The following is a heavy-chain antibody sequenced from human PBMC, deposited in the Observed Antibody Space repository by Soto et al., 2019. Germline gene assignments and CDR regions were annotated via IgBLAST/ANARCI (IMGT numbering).Heavy chain of an antibody. J-gene: IGHJ4*02. CDR1: GYTFTYYT. Sequence: QVHLVQSGAEEKKPGASVTVSCKASGYTFTYYTMHWVRQAPGQRLEWMGWINAGDGNTKYSPKFQGRVTINRDTSASTVNMELSSLRSEDTAVYFCTRDYYDSSGYYPNFDYWGQGTLVTVSS. V-gene: IGHV1-3*05. D-gene: IGHD3-22*01. CDR3: TRDYYDSSGYYPNFDY. CDR2: INAGDGNT.